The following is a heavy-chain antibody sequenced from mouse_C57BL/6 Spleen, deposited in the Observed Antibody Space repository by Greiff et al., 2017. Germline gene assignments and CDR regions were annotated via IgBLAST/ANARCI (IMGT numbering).Heavy chain of an antibody. CDR1: GYSFTDYN. V-gene: IGHV1-39*01. CDR3: ARRYGSSPYWYFDV. Sequence: EVKLQQSGPELVKPGASVKISCKASGYSFTDYNMNWVKQSNGKSLEWIGVINPNYGTTSYNQKFKGKATLTVDQSSSTAYMQLNSLTSEDSAVYYCARRYGSSPYWYFDVWGTGTTVTVSS. CDR2: INPNYGTT. D-gene: IGHD1-1*01. J-gene: IGHJ1*03.